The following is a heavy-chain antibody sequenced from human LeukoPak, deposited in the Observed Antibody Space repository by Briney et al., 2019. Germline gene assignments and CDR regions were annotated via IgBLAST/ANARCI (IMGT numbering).Heavy chain of an antibody. D-gene: IGHD1-26*01. CDR2: IRYDGSSK. V-gene: IGHV3-30*02. Sequence: GGSLRLSCAASGFLFNRYDIHWARQAPGRGRVGVAFIRYDGSSKYYVDSVKGRFTISRDNSKNTLYLQMNSLRAEDTAVYFCAKGSGWEASYFYYYMDVWGKGTTVTISS. CDR3: AKGSGWEASYFYYYMDV. J-gene: IGHJ6*03. CDR1: GFLFNRYD.